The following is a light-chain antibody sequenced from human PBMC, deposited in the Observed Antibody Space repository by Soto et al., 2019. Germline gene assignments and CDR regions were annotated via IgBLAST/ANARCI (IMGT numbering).Light chain of an antibody. CDR3: GTWDSSLSAGGVV. Sequence: QSVLTQPPSVSAAPGQKVTISFSVSSSNIGNNYVSWYQQLPGTAPKLLIYDNNKRPSGIPDRFSGSKSGTSATLGITGLQTGDEADYYCGTWDSSLSAGGVVFGGGTKLTVL. CDR1: SSNIGNNY. J-gene: IGLJ2*01. CDR2: DNN. V-gene: IGLV1-51*01.